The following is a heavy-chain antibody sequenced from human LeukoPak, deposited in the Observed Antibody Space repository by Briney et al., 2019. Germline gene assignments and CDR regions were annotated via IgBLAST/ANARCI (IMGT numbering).Heavy chain of an antibody. D-gene: IGHD3-10*01. CDR3: ARVTITMVRGVIRARAFDI. V-gene: IGHV4-39*07. CDR2: IYYSGST. CDR1: GGSISSSSYY. Sequence: ASETLSLTCTVSGGSISSSSYYWGWIRQPPGKGLEWIGSIYYSGSTYYNPSLKSRVTISVDTSKNQFSLKLSSVTAADTAVYYCARVTITMVRGVIRARAFDIWGQGTMVTVSS. J-gene: IGHJ3*02.